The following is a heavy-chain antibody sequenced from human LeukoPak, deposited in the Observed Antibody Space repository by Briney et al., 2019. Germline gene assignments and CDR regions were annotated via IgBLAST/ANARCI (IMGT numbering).Heavy chain of an antibody. CDR3: ARHHIARSTWFVVWFDP. D-gene: IGHD6-13*01. CDR1: GGSISSSSYY. Sequence: PSETLSLTCTVSGGSISSSSYYWGWIRQPPGKGLEWVGSIYYSGNTYYNPSLNSRVTISVDTSKNQFSLKLSSVTAADTAVYYCARHHIARSTWFVVWFDPWGQGTLVTVSS. V-gene: IGHV4-39*01. CDR2: IYYSGNT. J-gene: IGHJ5*02.